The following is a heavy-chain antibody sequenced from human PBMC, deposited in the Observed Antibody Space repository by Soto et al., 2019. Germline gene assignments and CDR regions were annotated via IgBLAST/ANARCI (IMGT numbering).Heavy chain of an antibody. D-gene: IGHD2-2*01. CDR3: AKDPPWTVGPLAMDV. V-gene: IGHV3-23*01. CDR2: ISGSGFKK. J-gene: IGHJ6*02. CDR1: GFIFENFG. Sequence: PGGSLRLSCAASGFIFENFGMSWVRQAPGKGLEWISSISGSGFKKYYADSVKGRFTISRDDPKNTLYLDMNSLRVEDTAVYYCAKDPPWTVGPLAMDVWGQGTTVTVSS.